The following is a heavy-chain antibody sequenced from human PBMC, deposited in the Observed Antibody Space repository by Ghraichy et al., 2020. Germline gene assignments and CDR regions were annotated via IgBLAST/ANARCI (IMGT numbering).Heavy chain of an antibody. V-gene: IGHV4-4*07. CDR1: GGSISSYY. Sequence: SETLSLTCTVSGGSISSYYWSWIRQPAGKGLEWIGRIYTSGSTNYNPSLKSRVTMSVDTSKNQFSLKLSSVTAADTAVYYCARDPRLIYYGSAPGYFDLWGRGTLVTVSS. CDR2: IYTSGST. CDR3: ARDPRLIYYGSAPGYFDL. J-gene: IGHJ2*01. D-gene: IGHD3-10*01.